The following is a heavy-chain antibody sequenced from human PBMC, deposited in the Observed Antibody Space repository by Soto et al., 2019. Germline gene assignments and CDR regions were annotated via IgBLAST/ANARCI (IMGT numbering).Heavy chain of an antibody. CDR2: ISSSSSYI. V-gene: IGHV3-21*01. J-gene: IGHJ3*02. D-gene: IGHD2-15*01. CDR3: AREIGYCSGGSCYFSDDAFDI. CDR1: GFTFSSYS. Sequence: GGSLRLSCAASGFTFSSYSMNWVRQAPGKGLEWVSSISSSSSYIYYADSVKGRFTISRDNAKNSLYLQMNSLRAEDTAVYYCAREIGYCSGGSCYFSDDAFDIWGQGTMVTVSS.